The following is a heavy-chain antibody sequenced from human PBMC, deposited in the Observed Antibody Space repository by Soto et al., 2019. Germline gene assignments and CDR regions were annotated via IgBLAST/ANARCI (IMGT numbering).Heavy chain of an antibody. V-gene: IGHV3-23*01. Sequence: GGSLRLSCAASGFTFGSFAMSWVRQTPGKGVDWVSVICATDGSTYYADSVKGRFTISRDNSRNTLYLRMNSLRVEDTALYYCVKGASASCYSNLDSWGQGALVTVSS. CDR1: GFTFGSFA. CDR3: VKGASASCYSNLDS. CDR2: ICATDGST. D-gene: IGHD2-15*01. J-gene: IGHJ4*02.